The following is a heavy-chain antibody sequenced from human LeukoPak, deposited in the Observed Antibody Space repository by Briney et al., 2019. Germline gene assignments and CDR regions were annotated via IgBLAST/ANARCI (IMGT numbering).Heavy chain of an antibody. J-gene: IGHJ6*03. D-gene: IGHD1-1*01. CDR2: IYTSETT. CDR1: GGSISSGNYY. CDR3: ARLKGAGTGISYYYYMDV. V-gene: IGHV4-61*09. Sequence: SETLSFTCTLSGGSISSGNYYWNWIRKPAGKGLEWIGHIYTSETTHYNPSLKSRVTISVDTSKNRFSLKLSSVTAADTAVYYFARLKGAGTGISYYYYMDVWGKGTTVTVSS.